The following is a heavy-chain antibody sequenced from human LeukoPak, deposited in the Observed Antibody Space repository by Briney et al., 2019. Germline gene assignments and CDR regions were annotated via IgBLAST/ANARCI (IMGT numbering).Heavy chain of an antibody. CDR1: VLNLDQYD. V-gene: IGHV3-20*04. D-gene: IGHD3-16*01. J-gene: IGHJ4*02. Sequence: GGSLRLSCAASVLNLDQYDMLWARNAPGKGLEWVSGSIWNGGSAGYGDSVKGRFTISRDNAKNSLYLQMSSLRAEDTALYYCAREEGGYFDYWGQGTLVTVSS. CDR2: SIWNGGSA. CDR3: AREEGGYFDY.